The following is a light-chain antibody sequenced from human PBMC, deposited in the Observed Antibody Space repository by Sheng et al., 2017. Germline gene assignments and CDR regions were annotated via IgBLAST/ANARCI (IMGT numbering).Light chain of an antibody. CDR2: KAS. V-gene: IGKV1-39*01. CDR1: QAIGHD. Sequence: IQMTQSPSSLSASVGDRVTLTCRASQAIGHDLGWFQQKPGKAPKFLIYKASTLQGGVPSRFSGSASGTDFTLTISGLQPEDVATYYCQQTYSTPLTFGGGTKVEIK. CDR3: QQTYSTPLT. J-gene: IGKJ4*01.